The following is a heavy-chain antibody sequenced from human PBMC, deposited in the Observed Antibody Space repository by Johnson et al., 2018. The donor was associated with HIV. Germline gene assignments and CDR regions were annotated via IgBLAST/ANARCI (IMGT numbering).Heavy chain of an antibody. V-gene: IGHV3-23*04. J-gene: IGHJ3*02. CDR1: AYSFDSHA. CDR3: AREIIAARPSAFDI. Sequence: VQLVESGGGLLQPGGSLRLSCAASAYSFDSHAMNWVRQGPGKRLEWVAAIRYSGSSTYYAASVKGRFTISRDNSKNTLYLQMNSLRAEDTAVYYCAREIIAARPSAFDIWGQGTMVTVSS. D-gene: IGHD6-6*01. CDR2: IRYSGSST.